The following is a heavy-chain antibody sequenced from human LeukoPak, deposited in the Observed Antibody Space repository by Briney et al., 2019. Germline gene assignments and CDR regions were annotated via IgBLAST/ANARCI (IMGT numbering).Heavy chain of an antibody. D-gene: IGHD3-22*01. J-gene: IGHJ3*02. CDR2: IIPILGIA. V-gene: IGHV1-69*04. CDR1: GGTFSSYA. Sequence: ASVKVSCKASGGTFSSYAISWVRQAPGQGLEWMGRIIPILGIANYAQKFQGRVTITADKSTSTAYMELSSLRSEDTAVYYCARVRYYDSSGYPEISAFDIWGQGTMVTVSS. CDR3: ARVRYYDSSGYPEISAFDI.